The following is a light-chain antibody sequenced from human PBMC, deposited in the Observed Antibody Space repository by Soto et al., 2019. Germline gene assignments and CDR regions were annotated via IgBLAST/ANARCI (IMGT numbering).Light chain of an antibody. V-gene: IGKV3-11*01. Sequence: EIVLTQSPATLSLSPGERATLSCRASQSVSSYLAWYQQKAGQAPRLLIYDASNRATGIPARFSGSGSGTDFPLPTSSLEPEDFAVFFYQPRRNCPPPSGQGTRREI. CDR1: QSVSSY. J-gene: IGKJ5*01. CDR2: DAS. CDR3: QPRRNCPPP.